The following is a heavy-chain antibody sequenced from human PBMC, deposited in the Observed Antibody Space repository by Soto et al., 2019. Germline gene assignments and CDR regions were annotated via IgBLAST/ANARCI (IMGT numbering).Heavy chain of an antibody. J-gene: IGHJ3*02. CDR1: GGSVSSGSYY. D-gene: IGHD3-16*01. CDR3: GGNDAACDI. Sequence: QVQLQESGPGLVKPSETLSLTCTVSGGSVSSGSYYWTWIRQSPGKGLEWVGYIYYNGATSYNPSLKSRVTISRDTSKNQFSLKLTSVTAADTAVYYCGGNDAACDIWGQGTMVSVSS. V-gene: IGHV4-61*01. CDR2: IYYNGAT.